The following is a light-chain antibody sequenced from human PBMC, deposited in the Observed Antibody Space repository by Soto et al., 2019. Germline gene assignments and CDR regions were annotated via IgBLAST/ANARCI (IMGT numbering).Light chain of an antibody. J-gene: IGKJ5*01. CDR2: DAS. CDR1: QDISNY. Sequence: DIHMSLSPASLSASVGDRVTITCQASQDISNYLNLYQQKPGKAPKLLIYDASNLETGVPSRFSGSGSGTDFTFTISSLQPEDIATYYCQQYDNRPITFGQGTRLEIK. CDR3: QQYDNRPIT. V-gene: IGKV1-33*01.